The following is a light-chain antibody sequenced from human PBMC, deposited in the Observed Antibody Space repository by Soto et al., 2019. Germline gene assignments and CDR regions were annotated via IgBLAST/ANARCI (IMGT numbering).Light chain of an antibody. CDR1: QGIRND. CDR2: AAS. V-gene: IGKV1-6*01. CDR3: LHPYNYDRK. J-gene: IGKJ1*01. Sequence: AIQMTQSPSSLSASVGDRVTITSRASQGIRNDLGWYQQKPGKAPKLLIYAASNLEGGVPSRFSGSGSGTDFTLTISSTQTKEFATHYCLHPYNYDRKFGQRNKVEIK.